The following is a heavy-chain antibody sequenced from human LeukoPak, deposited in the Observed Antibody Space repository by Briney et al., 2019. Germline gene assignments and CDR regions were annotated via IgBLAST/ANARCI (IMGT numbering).Heavy chain of an antibody. Sequence: ASVKVSCKASGYTFTGYYLNWVRQAPGQGLEWVGHINPNSGGTNYAQKFQGRVTMTRDTSISTAYMELSSLRSDDTAVYYCAREFFSQVSDYWGQGTLVTVSS. V-gene: IGHV1-2*06. CDR2: INPNSGGT. CDR3: AREFFSQVSDY. J-gene: IGHJ4*02. D-gene: IGHD5/OR15-5a*01. CDR1: GYTFTGYY.